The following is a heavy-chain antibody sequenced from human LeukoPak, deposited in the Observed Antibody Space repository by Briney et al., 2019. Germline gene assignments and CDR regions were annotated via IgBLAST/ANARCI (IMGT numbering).Heavy chain of an antibody. CDR3: ARWNDYGETFDY. Sequence: PGGSLRLSCAASGFTFSSYEMNWVRQAPGKGLEWVSYISSSGSTIYYADSVKGRLTISRDNAKNSLYLQMNSLRAEDTAVYYCARWNDYGETFDYWGQGTLVTVSS. J-gene: IGHJ4*02. V-gene: IGHV3-48*03. CDR2: ISSSGSTI. CDR1: GFTFSSYE. D-gene: IGHD4-17*01.